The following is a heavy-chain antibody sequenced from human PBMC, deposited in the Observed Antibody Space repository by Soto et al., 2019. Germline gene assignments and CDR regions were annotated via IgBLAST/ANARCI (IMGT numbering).Heavy chain of an antibody. Sequence: QVQLVESGGGLVKPGGSLRLSCAASGFTFSDYYMSWIRQAPGKGLEWVSYISSSGSTIYYADSVKGRFTISRDNAKNSLYLQMNSLRADDTAVYYCARIMVRGVMTLQHYYYMDVWGKGTTVTVSS. CDR1: GFTFSDYY. CDR2: ISSSGSTI. D-gene: IGHD3-10*01. V-gene: IGHV3-11*01. J-gene: IGHJ6*03. CDR3: ARIMVRGVMTLQHYYYMDV.